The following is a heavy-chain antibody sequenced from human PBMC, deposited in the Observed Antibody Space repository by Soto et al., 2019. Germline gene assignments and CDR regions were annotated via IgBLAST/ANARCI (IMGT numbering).Heavy chain of an antibody. CDR3: ATRDNGRFY. J-gene: IGHJ4*02. D-gene: IGHD1-20*01. V-gene: IGHV4-4*02. Sequence: QVQLQESGPGLVKPSGTLSLTCAVSGFSISSHDWWTWVRQPPGKGLEWIGESHQSGNTNYNSSLESRVTISVDKSKNQFSLKLSSVTVADTAVYYCATRDNGRFYWGQGTLVTVSS. CDR2: SHQSGNT. CDR1: GFSISSHDW.